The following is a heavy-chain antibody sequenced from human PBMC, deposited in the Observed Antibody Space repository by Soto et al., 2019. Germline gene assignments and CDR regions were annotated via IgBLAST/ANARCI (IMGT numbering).Heavy chain of an antibody. CDR2: IIPFSGTA. CDR1: EDTLSSYA. V-gene: IGHV1-69*06. Sequence: SVNLSCKAAEDTLSSYAISWVRQAPGQGLEWMGGIIPFSGTANYAQKFQGRVTITADKSTSTAYMELSSLRSEDTAVDDCVREGYYDSSGYYAGWLGPRGRGSVVTVSS. J-gene: IGHJ5*02. CDR3: VREGYYDSSGYYAGWLGP. D-gene: IGHD3-22*01.